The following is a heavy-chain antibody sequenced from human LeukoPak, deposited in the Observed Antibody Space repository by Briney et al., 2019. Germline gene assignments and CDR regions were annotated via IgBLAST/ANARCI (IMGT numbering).Heavy chain of an antibody. Sequence: HPGRSLRLSCAASGFTFDDYAMHWVRQAPGKGLEWVSGISWNSGSIGYADSVKGRFTISRDNAKNSLYLQMNSLRAEDTALYYCAKDIYPHEGATLDYWGQGTLVTVSS. D-gene: IGHD1-26*01. V-gene: IGHV3-9*01. CDR1: GFTFDDYA. J-gene: IGHJ4*02. CDR3: AKDIYPHEGATLDY. CDR2: ISWNSGSI.